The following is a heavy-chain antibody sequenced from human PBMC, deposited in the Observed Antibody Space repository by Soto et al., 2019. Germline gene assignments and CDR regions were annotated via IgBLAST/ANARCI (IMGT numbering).Heavy chain of an antibody. CDR1: GCSISSSSFH. V-gene: IGHV4-61*05. J-gene: IGHJ5*02. D-gene: IGHD3-22*01. CDR2: IYYSDST. Sequence: PSETLSLTCTVSGCSISSSSFHWGWIRQPPGKGLEWIGYIYYSDSTNYNPSLKSRVIISVDTSKNQFSLGLSSVTAADTAVYYCARAYYDTSGYSLDPWGQGILVTVSS. CDR3: ARAYYDTSGYSLDP.